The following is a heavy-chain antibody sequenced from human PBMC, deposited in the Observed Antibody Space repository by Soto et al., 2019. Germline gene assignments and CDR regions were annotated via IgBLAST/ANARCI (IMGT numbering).Heavy chain of an antibody. V-gene: IGHV4-34*01. Sequence: ETLSLTCAVYGGSFSGYYWSWIRQPPGKGLEWIGEINHSGSTNYNPSLKSRVTISVDTSKNQFSLKLSSVTAADTAVYYCARGLTYYDFWSGPPPYYYYYYYMDVWGKGTTVTVSS. D-gene: IGHD3-3*01. J-gene: IGHJ6*03. CDR2: INHSGST. CDR3: ARGLTYYDFWSGPPPYYYYYYYMDV. CDR1: GGSFSGYY.